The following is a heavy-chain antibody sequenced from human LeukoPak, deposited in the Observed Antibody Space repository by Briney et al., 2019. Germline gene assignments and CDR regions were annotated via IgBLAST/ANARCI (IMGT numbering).Heavy chain of an antibody. J-gene: IGHJ4*02. CDR1: GFTFSSYA. Sequence: GGSLRLSCAATGFTFSSYAMGWVRQAPGKGLEWVSAIDKNGVTTYYADSVRGRFTISRDNSKNTLYLQMNSLRAEDTAVYYCAKKHKRYYFDYWGQGTLVTVSS. CDR3: AKKHKRYYFDY. V-gene: IGHV3-23*01. CDR2: IDKNGVTT.